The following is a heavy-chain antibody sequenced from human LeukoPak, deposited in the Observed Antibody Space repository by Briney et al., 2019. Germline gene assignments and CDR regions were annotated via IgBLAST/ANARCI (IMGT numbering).Heavy chain of an antibody. CDR2: IYYSGST. J-gene: IGHJ4*02. D-gene: IGHD2-21*02. CDR1: GYSISSGYY. V-gene: IGHV4-38-2*02. CDR3: ARLLVGTLYYFDY. Sequence: PSETLSLTCTVSGYSISSGYYWGWIRQPPGKGLEWIGSIYYSGSTYYNPSLKSRVTISVDTSKNQFSLKLSSVTAADTAVYYCARLLVGTLYYFDYWGQGTLVTVSS.